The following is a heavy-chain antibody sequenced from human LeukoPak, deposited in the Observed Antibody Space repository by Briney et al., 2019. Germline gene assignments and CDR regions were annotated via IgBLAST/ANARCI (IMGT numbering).Heavy chain of an antibody. V-gene: IGHV1-2*02. D-gene: IGHD3-9*01. J-gene: IGHJ4*02. CDR2: INPNSGGT. CDR1: GYTFTGYY. CDR3: ARGPKSKLRYFDWLLYPDFDY. Sequence: ASVKVSCKASGYTFTGYYMHWVRQAPGQGLEWMGWINPNSGGTNYAQKFQGRVTMTRDTSISTAYMELSRLRSEDTAVYYCARGPKSKLRYFDWLLYPDFDYWGQGTLVTVSS.